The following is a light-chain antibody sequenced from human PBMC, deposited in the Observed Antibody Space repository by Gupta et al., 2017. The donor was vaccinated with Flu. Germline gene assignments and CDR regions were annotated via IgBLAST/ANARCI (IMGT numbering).Light chain of an antibody. Sequence: QSALTQPRSVSGSPGQSVTISCTGTTSDVGGHDFISWYHQYAGEAPRLILYDISKRPSGVTDRFSGSKSGNTASLTISGLQGEDEGDFYCCSYAGRSTWVFGGGTRLTVL. CDR3: CSYAGRSTWV. CDR1: TSDVGGHDF. J-gene: IGLJ3*02. CDR2: DIS. V-gene: IGLV2-11*01.